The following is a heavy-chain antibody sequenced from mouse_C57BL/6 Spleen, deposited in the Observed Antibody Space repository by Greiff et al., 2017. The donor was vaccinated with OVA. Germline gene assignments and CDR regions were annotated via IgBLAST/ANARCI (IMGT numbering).Heavy chain of an antibody. Sequence: VQLQQPGAELVKPGASVKMSCKASGYTFTSYWITWVKQRPGQGLEWIGDIYPGSGSTNYNEKFKSKATLTVDTSSSTAYMQLSSLTSEDSAVYYGARGNGYYRAWFAYWGQGTLVTVSA. D-gene: IGHD2-3*01. CDR2: IYPGSGST. CDR1: GYTFTSYW. J-gene: IGHJ3*01. CDR3: ARGNGYYRAWFAY. V-gene: IGHV1-55*01.